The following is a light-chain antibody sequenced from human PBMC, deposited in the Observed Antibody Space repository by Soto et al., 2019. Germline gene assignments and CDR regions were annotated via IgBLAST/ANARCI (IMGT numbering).Light chain of an antibody. CDR1: QSVSSSY. J-gene: IGKJ5*01. V-gene: IGKV3-20*01. CDR2: GAS. Sequence: EIVLTQSPGTLSLSPGERATRSCRASQSVSSSYLAWYQQKPGQAPRLLIYGASSRATGIPDRFSGRGSGTDCTLTISRLEPEDFAVYSCQQYGSSPPTFGQGTRLEIK. CDR3: QQYGSSPPT.